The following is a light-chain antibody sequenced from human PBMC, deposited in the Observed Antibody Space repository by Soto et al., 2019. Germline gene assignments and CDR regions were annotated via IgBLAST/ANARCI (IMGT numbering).Light chain of an antibody. CDR1: QSIRNW. Sequence: DIQMTQSPSTLSASVGGRVTITCRASQSIRNWLAWYQQKPGKAPKLLIYDASSLESGVPSRFSGSGSGTEFTLTISNLQPDDFATYHCHQYNTYSQTFGQGTKVEIK. CDR2: DAS. J-gene: IGKJ2*01. CDR3: HQYNTYSQT. V-gene: IGKV1-5*01.